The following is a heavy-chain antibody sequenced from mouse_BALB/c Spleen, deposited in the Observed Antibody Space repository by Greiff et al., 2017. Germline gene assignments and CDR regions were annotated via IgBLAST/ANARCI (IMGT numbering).Heavy chain of an antibody. CDR2: INSNGGST. V-gene: IGHV5-6-3*01. D-gene: IGHD2-10*02. CDR3: ARGEYGNFWYFDV. J-gene: IGHJ1*01. Sequence: EVQLQESGGGLVQPGGSLKLSCAASGFPFSSYGMSWVRQTPDKRLELVATINSNGGSTYYPDSVKGRFTISRDNAKNTLYLQMSSLKSEDTAMYYCARGEYGNFWYFDVWGAGTTVTVSS. CDR1: GFPFSSYG.